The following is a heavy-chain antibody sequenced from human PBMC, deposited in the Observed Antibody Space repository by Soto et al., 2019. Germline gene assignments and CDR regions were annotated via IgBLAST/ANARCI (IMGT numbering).Heavy chain of an antibody. Sequence: SETLSLTCTVSGGSVSSGSYYWSWIRQPPGKGLEWIGYIYYSGSTNYNPSLKSRVTISVDTSKNQFSLKLSSVTAADTAVYYCAREVVAAAGIYYYYYGMDVWGLGTTVTVSS. CDR1: GGSVSSGSYY. V-gene: IGHV4-61*01. CDR3: AREVVAAAGIYYYYYGMDV. D-gene: IGHD6-13*01. CDR2: IYYSGST. J-gene: IGHJ6*02.